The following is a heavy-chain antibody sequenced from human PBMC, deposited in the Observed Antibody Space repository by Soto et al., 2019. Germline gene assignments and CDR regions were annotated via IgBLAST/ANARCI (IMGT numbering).Heavy chain of an antibody. CDR1: GYTFTSYG. CDR3: ARDSSGRANFDY. CDR2: TSAYMVT. V-gene: IGHV1-18*01. J-gene: IGHJ4*02. Sequence: QVQLVQSGGEVKKPGASVKVSCKASGYTFTSYGISWVRQATGQGLEWMGWTSAYMVTNYAQKFQGRVTMTTDTSTSTAYMELRSLRSDDTAVYYWARDSSGRANFDYWGPGTLVTVSS. D-gene: IGHD6-19*01.